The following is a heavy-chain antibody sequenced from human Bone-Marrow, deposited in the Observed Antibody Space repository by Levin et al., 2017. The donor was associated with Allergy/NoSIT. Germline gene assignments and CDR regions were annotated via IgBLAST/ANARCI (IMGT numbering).Heavy chain of an antibody. CDR1: GFTFSSYG. V-gene: IGHV3-33*01. CDR3: ARVISRNYYDSSGGFDY. D-gene: IGHD3-22*01. Sequence: SCAASGFTFSSYGMHWVRQAPGKGLEWVAVIWYDGSNKYYADSVKGRFTISRDNSKNTLYLQMNSLRAEDTAVYYCARVISRNYYDSSGGFDYWGQGTLVTVSS. CDR2: IWYDGSNK. J-gene: IGHJ4*02.